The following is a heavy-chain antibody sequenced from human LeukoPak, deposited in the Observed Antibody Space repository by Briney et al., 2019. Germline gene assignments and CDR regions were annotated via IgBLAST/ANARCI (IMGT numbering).Heavy chain of an antibody. V-gene: IGHV3-53*01. CDR1: GFTFSSYA. CDR3: ARGLRYDILTGYGSQNPYYFDY. CDR2: IYSGGST. D-gene: IGHD3-9*01. J-gene: IGHJ4*02. Sequence: PGGSLRLSCAASGFTFSSYAMHWVRQAPGKGLEWVSVIYSGGSTYYADSVKGRFTISRDNSKNTLYLQMNSLRAEDTAVYYCARGLRYDILTGYGSQNPYYFDYWGQGTLVTVSS.